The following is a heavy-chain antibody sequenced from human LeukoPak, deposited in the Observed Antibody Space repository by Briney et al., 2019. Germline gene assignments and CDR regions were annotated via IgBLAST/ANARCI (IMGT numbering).Heavy chain of an antibody. CDR2: IYSSGST. Sequence: SETLSLTCTVSGGSMSSNTYYWGWIRQPPGKGLEWIGHIYSSGSTTYTPSLQGRVTISLDTSKNQFSLKLSSVTAADTAVYYCARHYDSGSYPLDFWGQGTLVTVSS. CDR3: ARHYDSGSYPLDF. D-gene: IGHD3-10*01. CDR1: GGSMSSNTYY. V-gene: IGHV4-61*05. J-gene: IGHJ4*02.